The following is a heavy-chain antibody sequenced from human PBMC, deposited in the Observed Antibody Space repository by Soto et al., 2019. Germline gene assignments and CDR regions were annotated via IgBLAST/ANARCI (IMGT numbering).Heavy chain of an antibody. CDR1: GGTFSSYA. Sequence: QVQLVQSGAEVKKPGSSVKVSCKASGGTFSSYAISWVRQAPGQGLEWMGGIIPIFGTANYAQKFQGRVTSTADESTSTAYMELSSLRSENTAVYYCASAPVAVRGPYYYGMDVWGQGTTVTVSS. CDR2: IIPIFGTA. V-gene: IGHV1-69*01. CDR3: ASAPVAVRGPYYYGMDV. J-gene: IGHJ6*02. D-gene: IGHD3-10*01.